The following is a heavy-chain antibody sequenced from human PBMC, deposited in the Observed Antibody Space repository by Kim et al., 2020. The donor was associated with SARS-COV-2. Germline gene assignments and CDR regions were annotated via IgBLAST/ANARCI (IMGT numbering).Heavy chain of an antibody. D-gene: IGHD1-26*01. V-gene: IGHV3-66*01. CDR3: ARDYSGRPNFFDP. J-gene: IGHJ5*02. CDR2: LYSGGNT. Sequence: GGSLRLSCAASGFTVNNNYMNWVRQAPGKGLEWVSSLYSGGNTYYADSVKGRFTISRDDSKNTLYFQMSSLRPEDTAVYYCARDYSGRPNFFDPWGQGTLVTVSS. CDR1: GFTVNNNY.